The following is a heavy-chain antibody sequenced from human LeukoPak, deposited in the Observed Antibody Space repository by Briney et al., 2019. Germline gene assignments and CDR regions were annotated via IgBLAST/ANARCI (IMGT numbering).Heavy chain of an antibody. J-gene: IGHJ4*02. V-gene: IGHV4-38-2*01. D-gene: IGHD6-19*01. CDR3: TRVSVAGAFVD. CDR2: INRSGVT. Sequence: TSETLSLTCAVSRYSINSVSSRFFWGWIRQPPGKGLEWIGSINRSGVTYYNPSLKSRVAISVDTSTNHFSLSLNSVTSADTAVYYCTRVSVAGAFVDWGQGTVVTVSS. CDR1: RYSINSVSSRFF.